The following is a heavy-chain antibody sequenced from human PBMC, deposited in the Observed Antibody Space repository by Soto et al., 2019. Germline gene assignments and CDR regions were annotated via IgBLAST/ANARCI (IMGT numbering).Heavy chain of an antibody. J-gene: IGHJ4*02. Sequence: GESLKISCKGSGYSFTNYWIGWVRQMPGKGLEWMGIIYPGDSDTRYSPSFQGQVIISVDQSISTAYLQWSSLQDSDTAMYYCARQDYNYAYFDFWGQGTLVTVSS. CDR1: GYSFTNYW. D-gene: IGHD5-18*01. V-gene: IGHV5-51*01. CDR2: IYPGDSDT. CDR3: ARQDYNYAYFDF.